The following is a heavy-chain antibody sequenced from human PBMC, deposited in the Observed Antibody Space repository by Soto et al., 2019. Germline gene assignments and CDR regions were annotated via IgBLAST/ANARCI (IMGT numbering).Heavy chain of an antibody. Sequence: SETLSLTCAVSGDSISRGYYWAWIRQPPGKGLEWVASIYHTGRTYYNPSLTGRVTISVDTSKNQFSLKLNSVTASDTAVYFCVSQRTTVITQAYFDYWGPGALVTVSS. CDR3: VSQRTTVITQAYFDY. CDR1: GDSISRGYY. J-gene: IGHJ4*02. V-gene: IGHV4-38-2*01. CDR2: IYHTGRT. D-gene: IGHD4-4*01.